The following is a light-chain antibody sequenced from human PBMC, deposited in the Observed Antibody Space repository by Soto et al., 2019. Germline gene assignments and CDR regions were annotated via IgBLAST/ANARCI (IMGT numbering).Light chain of an antibody. J-gene: IGKJ1*01. CDR1: QSVSRN. CDR2: DAS. Sequence: EIVMTQSPATLSVSPGERATLSCRASQSVSRNVAWYQQKPGQAPRLLIHDASTRATGISVRFSGSGSGTELTLTISSLKSEDFAVYYCQQYNNWLWTFGQGTKVEIK. V-gene: IGKV3-15*01. CDR3: QQYNNWLWT.